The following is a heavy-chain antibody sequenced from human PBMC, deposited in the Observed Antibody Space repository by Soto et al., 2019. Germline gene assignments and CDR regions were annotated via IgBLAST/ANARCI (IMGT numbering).Heavy chain of an antibody. CDR3: LRGPLGGSGNYFSDY. V-gene: IGHV1-69*13. CDR1: GGTFSSYA. Sequence: SVKVSCKASGGTFSSYAISWVRQAPGQGLEWMGGIIPIFGTANYAQKFQGRVTITADESTSTAYMELGSLRSEDTAVYYCLRGPLGGSGNYFSDYWGQGTLVTVSS. CDR2: IIPIFGTA. D-gene: IGHD3-10*01. J-gene: IGHJ4*02.